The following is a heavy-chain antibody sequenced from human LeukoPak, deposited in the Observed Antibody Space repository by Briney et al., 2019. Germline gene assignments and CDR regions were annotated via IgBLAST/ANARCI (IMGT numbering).Heavy chain of an antibody. CDR1: GFTFNDYY. CDR3: ARVLAEGVVRGVIRD. D-gene: IGHD3-10*01. V-gene: IGHV3-11*04. CDR2: ISSSGSTI. Sequence: NPGGSLRLSCAASGFTFNDYYMSWLRQAPGKGLEGVSYISSSGSTIYYADSVKGRFTISRDNAKNSLYLQMHSLRAEDTAVYYCARVLAEGVVRGVIRDWGQGTLVTVSS. J-gene: IGHJ4*02.